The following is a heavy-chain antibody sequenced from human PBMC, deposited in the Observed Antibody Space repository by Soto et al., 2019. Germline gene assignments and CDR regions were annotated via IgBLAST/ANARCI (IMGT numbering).Heavy chain of an antibody. CDR2: ISAAGGII. V-gene: IGHV3-48*03. D-gene: IGHD4-17*01. J-gene: IGHJ5*02. CDR3: SRGRPYGKGVT. CDR1: GFSFKTSD. Sequence: VESLRISCTASGFSFKTSDMSWVRQAPGKGLEWVSYISAAGGIILDADSVAGRFTISRDHGRNSLFLEMSSLRVEDTAVYYLSRGRPYGKGVTWGLGNLVTV.